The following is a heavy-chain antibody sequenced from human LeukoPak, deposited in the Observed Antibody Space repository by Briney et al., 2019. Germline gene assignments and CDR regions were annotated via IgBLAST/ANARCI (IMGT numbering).Heavy chain of an antibody. CDR1: GFTFSSYA. Sequence: GSLRLSCAASGFTFSSYAMSWVRQAPGKGLEWVSAISGSGGSTYYADSVKGRFTISRDNAKNSLYLQMNSLRAEDTAVYYCARDHPGADYGGYYYYYGMDVWGQGTTVTVSS. D-gene: IGHD4-23*01. CDR3: ARDHPGADYGGYYYYYGMDV. CDR2: ISGSGGST. V-gene: IGHV3-23*01. J-gene: IGHJ6*02.